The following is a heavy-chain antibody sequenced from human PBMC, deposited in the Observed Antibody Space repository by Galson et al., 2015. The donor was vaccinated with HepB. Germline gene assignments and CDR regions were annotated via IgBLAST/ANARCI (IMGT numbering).Heavy chain of an antibody. Sequence: SVKVSCKASGGTFSSYAISWVRQAPGQGLEWMGGIIPIFGTANYAQKFQGRVTITADESTSTAYMELSSLRSEDTAVYYCARGLPTTVGYYYYGMDVWGQGTTVTVSS. CDR3: ARGLPTTVGYYYYGMDV. CDR2: IIPIFGTA. D-gene: IGHD1-1*01. J-gene: IGHJ6*02. CDR1: GGTFSSYA. V-gene: IGHV1-69*13.